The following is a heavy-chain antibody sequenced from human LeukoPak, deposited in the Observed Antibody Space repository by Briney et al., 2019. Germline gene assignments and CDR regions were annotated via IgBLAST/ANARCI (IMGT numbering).Heavy chain of an antibody. CDR2: IIPILGIA. J-gene: IGHJ4*02. CDR1: GGTFSSYA. Sequence: GASVKVSCKASGGTFSSYAISWVRQAPGQGLEWMGRIIPILGIANCAQKFQGRVTITADKSTSTAYMELSSLRSEDTAVYYCAREENDYYDSSGYANWGQGTLVTVSS. D-gene: IGHD3-22*01. V-gene: IGHV1-69*04. CDR3: AREENDYYDSSGYAN.